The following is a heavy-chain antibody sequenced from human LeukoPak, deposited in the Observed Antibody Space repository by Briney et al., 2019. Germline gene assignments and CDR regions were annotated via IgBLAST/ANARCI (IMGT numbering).Heavy chain of an antibody. V-gene: IGHV1-2*02. Sequence: ASVKVSCKASGYTFSGYFLHWVRQATGRGLEWMGWITPNSGGTNYAQKFQGRVTMTRDTSSNTAYMELSSLTSDDTAVYYCASPLKSGNYGRFDPWGQGTLVTVSS. CDR3: ASPLKSGNYGRFDP. CDR1: GYTFSGYF. CDR2: ITPNSGGT. D-gene: IGHD1-26*01. J-gene: IGHJ5*02.